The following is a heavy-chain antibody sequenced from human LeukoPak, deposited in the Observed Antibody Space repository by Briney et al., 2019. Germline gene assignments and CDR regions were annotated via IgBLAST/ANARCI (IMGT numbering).Heavy chain of an antibody. CDR1: GGSISSYY. Sequence: SETLSLTCTVSGGSISSYYWSWIRQPPGKGLEWIGYIYYSGSTNYNPSLKSRVTISVDTSKNQFSLKLSSVTAADTAVYYCARDAIDYGDNWFDPWGQGTLVTVSS. CDR2: IYYSGST. CDR3: ARDAIDYGDNWFDP. J-gene: IGHJ5*02. D-gene: IGHD4-17*01. V-gene: IGHV4-59*01.